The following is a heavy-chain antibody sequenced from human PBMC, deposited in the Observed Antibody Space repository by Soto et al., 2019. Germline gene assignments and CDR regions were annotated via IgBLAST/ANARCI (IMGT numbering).Heavy chain of an antibody. V-gene: IGHV3-66*01. CDR3: ARDITMVRGISSFDI. J-gene: IGHJ3*02. CDR1: GFTVSSNY. D-gene: IGHD3-10*01. CDR2: IYSGGST. Sequence: EVQLVESGGGLVQPGGSLRLSCAASGFTVSSNYMSWVRQAPGKGLEWVSVIYSGGSTYYADSVKGRFTISRDNSKNTLYLQMNSLRAEDTAVYYCARDITMVRGISSFDIWGQGTMVTVSS.